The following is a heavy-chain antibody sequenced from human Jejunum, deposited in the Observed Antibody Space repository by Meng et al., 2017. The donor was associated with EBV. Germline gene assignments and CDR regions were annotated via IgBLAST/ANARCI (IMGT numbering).Heavy chain of an antibody. Sequence: RLGAAGGGVKPPRACVTASCMASGSTFTSDCTCWLSRAPAQVGLEWIGYSYYSGSTYYKPYLQSRVTMSVDTSKTQFSLKLNTVTAADTAMYYCARQDLLINYCDYWGQGTLVTVSS. CDR1: GSTFTSDCTC. CDR2: SYYSGST. V-gene: IGHV4-30-4*07. CDR3: ARQDLLINYCDY. J-gene: IGHJ4*02.